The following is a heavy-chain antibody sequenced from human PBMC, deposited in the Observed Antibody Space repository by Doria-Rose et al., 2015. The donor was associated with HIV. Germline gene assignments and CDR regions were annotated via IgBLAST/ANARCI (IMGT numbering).Heavy chain of an antibody. CDR2: ISSTSAYI. V-gene: IGHV3-21*01. Sequence: VQLVQYGGGLVRPGGSLRLSCATSGFTFSSHRINWVCQAPGKGLEWVSSISSTSAYINYADSVRGRFTISRDNARNSLYLQMDSLRAEDTAIYYCATGVTLDYWGQGTLVTVSS. CDR1: GFTFSSHR. J-gene: IGHJ4*02. CDR3: ATGVTLDY. D-gene: IGHD3-10*01.